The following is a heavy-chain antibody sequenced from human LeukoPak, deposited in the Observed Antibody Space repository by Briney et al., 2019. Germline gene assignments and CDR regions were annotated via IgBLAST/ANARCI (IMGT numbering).Heavy chain of an antibody. Sequence: GGSLRLSCAASGFTFSSYWMSWVRQAPGKGLERVANIKQDGSEKYYVDSVKGRFTISRDNAKNSLYLQMNSLRAEDTAVYYCARDQDYFRSTSCYKYWGQGTLVTVSS. D-gene: IGHD2-2*02. J-gene: IGHJ4*02. V-gene: IGHV3-7*01. CDR3: ARDQDYFRSTSCYKY. CDR2: IKQDGSEK. CDR1: GFTFSSYW.